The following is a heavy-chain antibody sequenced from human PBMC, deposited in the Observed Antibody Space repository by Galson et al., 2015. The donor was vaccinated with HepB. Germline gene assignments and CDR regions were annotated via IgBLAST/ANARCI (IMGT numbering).Heavy chain of an antibody. Sequence: SLRLSCAASGFTFSSYSMNWVRQAPGKGLEWVSSISSSSSYIYYADSVKGRFTISRDNAKNSLYLQMNSLRAEDTAVYYCAREGRRDGYNSFWGQGTMVTVSS. V-gene: IGHV3-21*01. CDR1: GFTFSSYS. CDR2: ISSSSSYI. J-gene: IGHJ3*01. CDR3: AREGRRDGYNSF. D-gene: IGHD5-24*01.